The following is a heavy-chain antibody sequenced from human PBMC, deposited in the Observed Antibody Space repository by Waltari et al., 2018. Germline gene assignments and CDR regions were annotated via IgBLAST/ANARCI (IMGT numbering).Heavy chain of an antibody. CDR2: INPGGGEK. D-gene: IGHD4-17*01. J-gene: IGHJ4*02. CDR3: ARIMSTVTYSDY. V-gene: IGHV3-7*01. Sequence: EVHLVESGGGLVQPGGSLRLSCAASGFTFRNYWMSWVRQAPGKGLEWVANINPGGGEKYYMDSVKGRFTVSRDNARNSLSLQMISLGVEDTAVYYCARIMSTVTYSDYWGQGTLVTISS. CDR1: GFTFRNYW.